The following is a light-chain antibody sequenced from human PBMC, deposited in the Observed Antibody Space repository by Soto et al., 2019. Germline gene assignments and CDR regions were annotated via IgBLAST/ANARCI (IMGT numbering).Light chain of an antibody. CDR1: QSISSW. CDR2: KAS. J-gene: IGKJ1*01. CDR3: QQCNSYPPT. Sequence: DIQMTQSLSTLSASVGDRVTITCRASQSISSWLAWYQQKPGKAPKVLIYKASNLQSGVPARFSGSGSGTDFTLTISSLQPDDFATYYCQQCNSYPPTFGQGTTVDIK. V-gene: IGKV1-5*03.